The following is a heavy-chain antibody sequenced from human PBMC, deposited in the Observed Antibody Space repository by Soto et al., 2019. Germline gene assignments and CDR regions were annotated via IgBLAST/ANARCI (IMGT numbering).Heavy chain of an antibody. V-gene: IGHV5-51*01. CDR2: IYPGDSDT. CDR1: GYSFTSYW. D-gene: IGHD6-13*01. CDR3: ARTAAAGTIMVNFDH. J-gene: IGHJ4*02. Sequence: PGESLKISCKGFGYSFTSYWIGWVRQMPGKGLEWMGIIYPGDSDTRYSPSFQGQVTISADKSINTAYLQWRSLKASDTAMYYCARTAAAGTIMVNFDHWGQGTVVTVSS.